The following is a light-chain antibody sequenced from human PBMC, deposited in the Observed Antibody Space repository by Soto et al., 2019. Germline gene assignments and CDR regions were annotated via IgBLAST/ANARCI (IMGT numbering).Light chain of an antibody. CDR1: QSFRGL. Sequence: EVVLTQSPVTLSLSPGARATLSCRASQSFRGLLAWYQQKPGQAPRLLIYDAYNRATGIPPRFSGSGSGTDFTLTISSLEPEDAAVYYCQQRHMWPITFGQGTRLAIK. CDR2: DAY. V-gene: IGKV3-11*01. CDR3: QQRHMWPIT. J-gene: IGKJ5*01.